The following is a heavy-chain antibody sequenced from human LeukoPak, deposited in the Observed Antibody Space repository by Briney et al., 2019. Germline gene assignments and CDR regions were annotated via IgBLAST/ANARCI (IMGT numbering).Heavy chain of an antibody. D-gene: IGHD6-13*01. Sequence: HPGGSLRLSCAASGFTFSSYWMNWVRQAPGKGLEWVSYISSSSSGMYYADSVKGRFTISRDNAKNSLYLQMNSLRDEDTAVYYCARESSYYLDYWGQGTLVAVSS. J-gene: IGHJ4*02. CDR2: ISSSSSGM. CDR1: GFTFSSYW. CDR3: ARESSYYLDY. V-gene: IGHV3-48*02.